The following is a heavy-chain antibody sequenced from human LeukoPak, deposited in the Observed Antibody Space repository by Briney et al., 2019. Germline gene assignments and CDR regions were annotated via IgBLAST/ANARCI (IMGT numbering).Heavy chain of an antibody. Sequence: SVKVSCKASGGTFSRYAISWVRQAPGQGLEWMGGLIPIFGTANYAQKFQGRVTITADESTSTAYMELSSLRSEDTAVYYCARDRGRRTAAGTYYYYGMDVWGKGTTVTVSS. CDR3: ARDRGRRTAAGTYYYYGMDV. J-gene: IGHJ6*04. CDR2: LIPIFGTA. V-gene: IGHV1-69*13. D-gene: IGHD6-13*01. CDR1: GGTFSRYA.